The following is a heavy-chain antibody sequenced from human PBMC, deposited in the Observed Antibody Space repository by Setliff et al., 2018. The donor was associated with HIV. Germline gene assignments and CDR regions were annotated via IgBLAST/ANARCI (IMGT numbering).Heavy chain of an antibody. D-gene: IGHD1-1*01. CDR2: INHSGST. CDR1: GGSFSDYY. CDR3: AQLGMVDDFDY. Sequence: SETLSLTCGIYGGSFSDYYWSWIRQPPGKGLEWIGEINHSGSTNYNPSLKSRVTISVDTSKNQFSLKLSSVTAADTAVYYCAQLGMVDDFDYWGQGTLVTVSS. J-gene: IGHJ4*02. V-gene: IGHV4-34*01.